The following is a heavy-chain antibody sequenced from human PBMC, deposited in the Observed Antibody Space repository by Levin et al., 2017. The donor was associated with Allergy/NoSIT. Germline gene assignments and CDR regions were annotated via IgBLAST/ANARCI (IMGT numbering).Heavy chain of an antibody. CDR3: ARDFVAAAATAAFDI. CDR2: ISSSSSYI. J-gene: IGHJ3*02. D-gene: IGHD6-13*01. CDR1: GFTFSSYS. Sequence: GGSLRLSCAASGFTFSSYSMNWVRQAPGKGLEWVSSISSSSSYIYYADSVKGRFTISRDNAKNSLYLQMNSLRAEDTAVYYCARDFVAAAATAAFDIWGQGTMVTVSS. V-gene: IGHV3-21*01.